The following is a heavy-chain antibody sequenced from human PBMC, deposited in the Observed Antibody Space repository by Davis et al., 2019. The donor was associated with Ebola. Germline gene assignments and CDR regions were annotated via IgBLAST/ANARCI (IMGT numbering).Heavy chain of an antibody. CDR1: GGSFSGYY. V-gene: IGHV4-34*01. CDR2: INHSGST. Sequence: PSETLSLTCAVYGGSFSGYYWTWIRQPPGEGLEWIGEINHSGSTNYNPSLKSRVTISVDTSKNQFSLKLSSVTAADTAVYYCARGTAMDPYYFDYWGQGALVTVSS. J-gene: IGHJ4*02. D-gene: IGHD5-18*01. CDR3: ARGTAMDPYYFDY.